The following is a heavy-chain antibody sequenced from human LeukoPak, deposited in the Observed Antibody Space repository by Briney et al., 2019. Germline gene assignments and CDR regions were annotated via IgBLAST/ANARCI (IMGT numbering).Heavy chain of an antibody. CDR2: ISSSGSTI. D-gene: IGHD3-10*02. J-gene: IGHJ4*02. V-gene: IGHV3-48*03. Sequence: GGSLRLSCAASGFTFSSYEMNWVRQAPGKGLEWVSYISSSGSTIYYADSVKGRFTISRDNAKNSLYLQMNSLRAEDTAVYYCARDLYYGRGNRYWGQGTLVTVSS. CDR1: GFTFSSYE. CDR3: ARDLYYGRGNRY.